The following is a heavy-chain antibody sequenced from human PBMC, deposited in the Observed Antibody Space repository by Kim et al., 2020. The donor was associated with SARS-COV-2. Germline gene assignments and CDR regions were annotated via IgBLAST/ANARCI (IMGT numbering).Heavy chain of an antibody. Sequence: TYCNPSPKSRVTISVDTSKNQFSLKLSSVTAADTAVYYCATLDYSKIDYWGQGTLVTVSS. CDR3: ATLDYSKIDY. V-gene: IGHV4-39*01. J-gene: IGHJ4*02. CDR2: T. D-gene: IGHD4-4*01.